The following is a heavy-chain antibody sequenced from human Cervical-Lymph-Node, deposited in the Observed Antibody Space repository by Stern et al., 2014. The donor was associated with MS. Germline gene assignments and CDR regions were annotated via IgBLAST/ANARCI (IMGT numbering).Heavy chain of an antibody. CDR1: GFTFSSYA. J-gene: IGHJ4*02. CDR3: VVPAANFDY. D-gene: IGHD2-2*01. CDR2: ISYDGSNK. Sequence: VQLLESGGGVVQPGRSLRLSCAASGFTFSSYALHWVRQAPGQGLEWVAVISYDGSNKYYADSVKGRFTISRDNSKNTLYLQMNSLRAEDTAVYYCVVPAANFDYWGQGTLVTVSS. V-gene: IGHV3-30*01.